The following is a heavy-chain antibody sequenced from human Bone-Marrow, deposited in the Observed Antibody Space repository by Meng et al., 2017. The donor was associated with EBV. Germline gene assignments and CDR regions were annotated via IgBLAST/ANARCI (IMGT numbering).Heavy chain of an antibody. Sequence: QMQRVESRVGLVKPGGSPRLSCAAFGFTFSDYYMSWVRQAPGKGLEWVSYISSSGSTIYYADSVKGRFTISRDNAKNSLYLQMNSLRAEDTAVYYCARDVGATNVYDYWGQGTLVTVSS. CDR3: ARDVGATNVYDY. D-gene: IGHD1-26*01. CDR2: ISSSGSTI. V-gene: IGHV3-11*01. J-gene: IGHJ4*02. CDR1: GFTFSDYY.